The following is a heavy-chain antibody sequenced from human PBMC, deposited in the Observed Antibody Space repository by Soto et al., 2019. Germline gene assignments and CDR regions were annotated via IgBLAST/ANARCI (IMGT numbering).Heavy chain of an antibody. CDR3: ARPYSSGEDTDV. Sequence: PGGSLKISCKGSGYNFISYWISWVRQMPGKGLEWMGRIDPSDSYTNYSPSFQGHVTISADKSISTAYLQWSSLKASDTAMYYCARPYSSGEDTDVWGQGTTVTVSS. CDR1: GYNFISYW. V-gene: IGHV5-10-1*01. D-gene: IGHD3-22*01. CDR2: IDPSDSYT. J-gene: IGHJ6*02.